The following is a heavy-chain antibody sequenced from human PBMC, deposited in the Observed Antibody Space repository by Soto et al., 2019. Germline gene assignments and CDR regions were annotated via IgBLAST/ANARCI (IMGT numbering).Heavy chain of an antibody. CDR2: MYHSGST. CDR3: ARHIAPTYYYDSSGYYVDY. Sequence: SETLSLTCAVSGGSISSGGYSWSWIRQPPGMGLEWIGYMYHSGSTYYNPSLKSRVTISIDRSKNQFSLKLSSVTAADTAVYYCARHIAPTYYYDSSGYYVDYWGQGTLVTVSS. CDR1: GGSISSGGYS. J-gene: IGHJ4*02. V-gene: IGHV4-30-2*01. D-gene: IGHD3-22*01.